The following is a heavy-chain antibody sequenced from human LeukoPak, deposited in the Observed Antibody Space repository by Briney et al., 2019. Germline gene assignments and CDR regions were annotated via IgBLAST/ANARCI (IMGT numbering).Heavy chain of an antibody. D-gene: IGHD2-21*02. J-gene: IGHJ3*02. CDR1: GFTFSSYA. CDR3: ARERLLRAFDI. CDR2: ISYDGSNK. V-gene: IGHV3-30-3*01. Sequence: PGRSLRLSCAASGFTFSSYAMHWVRQAPGKGLVWVAVISYDGSNKYYADSVKGRFTISRDNSKNTLYLQMNSLRAEDTAVYYCARERLLRAFDIWGQGTMVTVSS.